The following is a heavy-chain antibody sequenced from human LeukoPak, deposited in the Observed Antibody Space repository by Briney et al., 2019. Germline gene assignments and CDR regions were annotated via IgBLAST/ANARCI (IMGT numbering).Heavy chain of an antibody. J-gene: IGHJ5*02. V-gene: IGHV1-18*01. CDR1: GYTFTSYG. CDR3: ARDFVGIAVAGTGSNWFDP. Sequence: GASVKVSCKASGYTFTSYGISWVRQAPGQGLEWMGWISAYNGNTNYAQKLQGRVTMTTDTSTSTACMELRSLRSDDTAVYYCARDFVGIAVAGTGSNWFDPWGQGTLVTVPS. CDR2: ISAYNGNT. D-gene: IGHD6-19*01.